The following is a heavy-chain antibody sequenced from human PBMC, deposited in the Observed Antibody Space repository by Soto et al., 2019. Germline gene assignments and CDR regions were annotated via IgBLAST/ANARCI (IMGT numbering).Heavy chain of an antibody. CDR1: GFTFSSYG. CDR3: AKDPAVAGPFDY. V-gene: IGHV3-30*18. CDR2: ISYVGSNK. Sequence: GGSLRLSCAASGFTFSSYGMHWVRQAPGKGLEWVAVISYVGSNKYYADSVKGRFTISRDNSKNTLYLQMNSLRAEDTAVYYCAKDPAVAGPFDYWGQGTLVTVSS. J-gene: IGHJ4*02. D-gene: IGHD6-19*01.